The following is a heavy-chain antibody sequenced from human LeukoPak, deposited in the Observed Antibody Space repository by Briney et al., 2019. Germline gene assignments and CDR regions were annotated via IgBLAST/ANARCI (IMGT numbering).Heavy chain of an antibody. V-gene: IGHV3-7*03. J-gene: IGHJ4*02. CDR1: GFTLSNYW. CDR3: ARDYDY. CDR2: IKQDGSEK. Sequence: GGSLRLSCTGSGFTLSNYWMNWVRQAPGKGLEWVANIKQDGSEKYYMDSVKGRFTISRDNAKNSLYLQMNSLRAEDTAVYYCARDYDYWGQGTLVTVSS.